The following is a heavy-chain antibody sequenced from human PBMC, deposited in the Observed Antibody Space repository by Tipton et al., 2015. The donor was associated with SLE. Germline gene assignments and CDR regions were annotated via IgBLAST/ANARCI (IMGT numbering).Heavy chain of an antibody. V-gene: IGHV3-23*01. CDR2: ISGGGGST. CDR3: ARELTDTYSKGWYFDL. Sequence: GSLRLSCIASGFTFRSYAMSWVRRAPGRGLEWVSAISGGGGSTYYADSVKGRFTISRENAKNSLYLQMNSLRVGDTAVYYCARELTDTYSKGWYFDLWGRGTLVTVSS. CDR1: GFTFRSYA. J-gene: IGHJ2*01. D-gene: IGHD1-26*01.